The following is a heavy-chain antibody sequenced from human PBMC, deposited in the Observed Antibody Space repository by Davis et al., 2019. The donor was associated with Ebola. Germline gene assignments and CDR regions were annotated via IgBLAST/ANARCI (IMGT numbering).Heavy chain of an antibody. CDR2: VSHSGYT. V-gene: IGHV4-34*01. Sequence: MPSETLSLTCAIYGGSFSGYYWSWIRQPPGKGLEWIGEVSHSGYTNYNPSLKSRVTISVDTSKNQFSLKLSSVTAADTAVYYCARGRRYSYGPPRYWGQGTLVTVSS. D-gene: IGHD5-18*01. J-gene: IGHJ4*02. CDR3: ARGRRYSYGPPRY. CDR1: GGSFSGYY.